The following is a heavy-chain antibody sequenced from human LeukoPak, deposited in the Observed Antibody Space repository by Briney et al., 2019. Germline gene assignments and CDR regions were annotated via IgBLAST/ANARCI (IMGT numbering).Heavy chain of an antibody. V-gene: IGHV4-38-2*02. CDR2: IYHSGST. CDR3: ASIVLRYFDWFGFDI. J-gene: IGHJ3*02. D-gene: IGHD3-9*01. CDR1: GYSISSGYY. Sequence: SETLSPTCTVSGYSISSGYYWGWIRQPPGKGLEWIGSIYHSGSTYYNPSLKSRVTISADTSKNQFSLKLSSVTAADTAVYYCASIVLRYFDWFGFDIWGQGTMVTVSS.